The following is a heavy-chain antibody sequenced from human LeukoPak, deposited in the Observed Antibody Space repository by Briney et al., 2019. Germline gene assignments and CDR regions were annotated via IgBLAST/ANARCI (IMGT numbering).Heavy chain of an antibody. CDR1: GFTFSSYA. CDR2: ISGSGGDT. V-gene: IGHV3-23*01. Sequence: GGSLRLSCAASGFTFSSYAMSWVRQAPGKGLEWVSAISGSGGDTYYADSVKGRFSISRDNSKNTLYLEMNSLRAEDTAVYYCARDQEGFDYWGQGTLVTVSS. CDR3: ARDQEGFDY. J-gene: IGHJ4*02.